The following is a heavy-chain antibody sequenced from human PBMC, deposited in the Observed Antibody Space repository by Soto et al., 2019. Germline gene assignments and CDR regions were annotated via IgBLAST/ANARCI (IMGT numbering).Heavy chain of an antibody. V-gene: IGHV4-31*03. CDR2: ITYGGSI. CDR1: GASITNDDFF. D-gene: IGHD5-18*01. CDR3: AKRERTQLWLLFQN. Sequence: SETLSLTCTVSGASITNDDFFWSWVRQHPDKGLEWLAYITYGGSIYYNPSLRSRLSVSIDKSKSQFSLNVRSVTAADTAVYFCAKRERTQLWLLFQNWGQGLPVTVPS. J-gene: IGHJ4*02.